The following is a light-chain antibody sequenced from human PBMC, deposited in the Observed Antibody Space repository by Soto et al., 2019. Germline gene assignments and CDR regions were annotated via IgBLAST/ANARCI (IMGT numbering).Light chain of an antibody. CDR2: GAS. Sequence: IVLTQSPGTLSLSPGERATLSCRASHIVRSNFLAWYQQKPGQAPRLLIFGASNRASGIPDRFSGSGSGTDFTLTISRLDPEDFAVYYCQQYCSSPFSFGPGTKVDI. CDR3: QQYCSSPFS. CDR1: HIVRSNF. V-gene: IGKV3-20*01. J-gene: IGKJ3*01.